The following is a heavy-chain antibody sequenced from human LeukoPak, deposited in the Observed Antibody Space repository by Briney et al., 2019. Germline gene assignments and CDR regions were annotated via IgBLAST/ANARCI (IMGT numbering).Heavy chain of an antibody. CDR1: GFTFDDYG. CDR2: INWNGGST. Sequence: GGSLRLSCAASGFTFDDYGMSWVRHAPGKGLEWVSGINWNGGSTSYADSVKGRFTISRDNAKNSLYLQMNSLRAEDTAVYYCARDYYDSSGYYYAGYWGQGTLVTVSS. CDR3: ARDYYDSSGYYYAGY. J-gene: IGHJ4*02. D-gene: IGHD3-22*01. V-gene: IGHV3-20*04.